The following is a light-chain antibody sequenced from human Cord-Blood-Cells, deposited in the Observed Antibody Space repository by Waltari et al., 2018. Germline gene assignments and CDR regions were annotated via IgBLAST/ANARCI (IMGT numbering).Light chain of an antibody. Sequence: QSALTQPRSVSGSPGQSVTISCTGTSSDVGGYNYVSWYQHHPGNAPKLIIYDVSKRPSGVPDRFSGSKSGNTASLTISGLQAEDEADYYCCSYAGSYTWVFGGGTKLTVL. CDR2: DVS. CDR1: SSDVGGYNY. CDR3: CSYAGSYTWV. V-gene: IGLV2-11*01. J-gene: IGLJ3*02.